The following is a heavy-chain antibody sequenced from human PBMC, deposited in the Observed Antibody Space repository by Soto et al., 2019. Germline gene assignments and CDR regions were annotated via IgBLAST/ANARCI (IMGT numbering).Heavy chain of an antibody. CDR3: AKHQRYSSSWYPGNSYYYGMDV. CDR1: GFTFSSYG. D-gene: IGHD6-13*01. J-gene: IGHJ6*02. V-gene: IGHV3-30*18. CDR2: ISYDGRNK. Sequence: QVQLVESGGGVVQPGRSLRLSCAASGFTFSSYGMHWVRQAPGKWLEWVAVISYDGRNKYYADSVKGRFTSSRDNSNNPLYLQMNSLRAEDTAVYYCAKHQRYSSSWYPGNSYYYGMDVWGQGTTVTVSS.